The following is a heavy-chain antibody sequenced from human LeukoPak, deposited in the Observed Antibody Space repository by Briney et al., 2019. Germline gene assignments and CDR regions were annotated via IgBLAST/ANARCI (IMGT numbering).Heavy chain of an antibody. D-gene: IGHD5-18*01. CDR1: GGSSSSYY. Sequence: SETLSLICTVSGGSSSSYYWSWIRQPAGKGLEWIGRIYSSGSINYNPSLKSRVTMSVDTSKNQFSLNLSSVTAADTAVYYCARERVDTALVGPRSYYYYMDVWGKGTTVTVS. J-gene: IGHJ6*03. CDR2: IYSSGSI. V-gene: IGHV4-4*07. CDR3: ARERVDTALVGPRSYYYYMDV.